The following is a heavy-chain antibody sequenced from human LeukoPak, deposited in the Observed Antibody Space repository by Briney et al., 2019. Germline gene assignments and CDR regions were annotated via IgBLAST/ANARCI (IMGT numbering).Heavy chain of an antibody. Sequence: ASVKVSCKASGYTFTSYGISWVRQAPGQGLEWMGWISAYNGNTNYAQKLQGRVTMTTDTSTSTAYMELRSLRSDDTAVYYCARVLIAVAGPLGGMDVWGQGTTVTVSS. CDR3: ARVLIAVAGPLGGMDV. D-gene: IGHD6-19*01. V-gene: IGHV1-18*01. CDR1: GYTFTSYG. J-gene: IGHJ6*02. CDR2: ISAYNGNT.